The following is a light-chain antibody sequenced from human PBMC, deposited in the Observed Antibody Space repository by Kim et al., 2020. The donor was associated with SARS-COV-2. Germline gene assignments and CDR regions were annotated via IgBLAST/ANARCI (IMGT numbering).Light chain of an antibody. Sequence: EIVLTQSPGTLSLSPGERATLSCRASQSVTSSSLAWHQQKPGQPPRLLIYGASTRATGIPDRFSGSASGTDFTLTISRLEPEDFAVYYCHQYGSSPRTFGQGTKVDIK. CDR3: HQYGSSPRT. CDR1: QSVTSSS. V-gene: IGKV3-20*01. CDR2: GAS. J-gene: IGKJ1*01.